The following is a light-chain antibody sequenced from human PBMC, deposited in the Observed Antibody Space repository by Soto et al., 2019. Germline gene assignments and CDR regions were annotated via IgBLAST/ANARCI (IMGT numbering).Light chain of an antibody. CDR3: QQYGSSLWT. Sequence: IGLTLSLGTLSLSTGERATLSCRASQSVSSSYLAWYQQKPGQAPRLLIYGASSRATGIPDRFSGSGSGTDFTLTISRLEPEDFAVYYCQQYGSSLWTFGQGTKVDI. CDR2: GAS. CDR1: QSVSSSY. J-gene: IGKJ1*01. V-gene: IGKV3-20*01.